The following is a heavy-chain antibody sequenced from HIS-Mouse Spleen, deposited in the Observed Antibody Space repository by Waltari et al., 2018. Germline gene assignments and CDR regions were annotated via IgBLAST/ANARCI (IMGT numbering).Heavy chain of an antibody. Sequence: QVQLVESGGGVVQPGRSPRLSCAASGFTFSSYAMHWVRQAPGKGLEWVAVISYDGSNKYYADSVKGRFTISRDNSKNTLYLQMNSLRAEDTAVYYCARVVGASEAYYYYYGMDVWGQGTTVTVSS. V-gene: IGHV3-30*04. CDR3: ARVVGASEAYYYYYGMDV. CDR2: ISYDGSNK. D-gene: IGHD1-26*01. J-gene: IGHJ6*02. CDR1: GFTFSSYA.